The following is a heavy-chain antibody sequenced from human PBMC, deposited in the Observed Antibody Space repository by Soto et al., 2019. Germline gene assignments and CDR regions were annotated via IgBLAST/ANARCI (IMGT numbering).Heavy chain of an antibody. CDR1: GYSFTSYW. V-gene: IGHV5-51*01. J-gene: IGHJ3*02. CDR3: ARQEGSTYYYDSSVAFDI. D-gene: IGHD3-22*01. CDR2: IYPGDSDT. Sequence: PGESLKISCKGSGYSFTSYWIGWVRQMPGKGLEWMGIIYPGDSDTRYSPSFQGQVTISADKSISTAYLQWGSLKASDTAMYYCARQEGSTYYYDSSVAFDIWGQGTMVTVSS.